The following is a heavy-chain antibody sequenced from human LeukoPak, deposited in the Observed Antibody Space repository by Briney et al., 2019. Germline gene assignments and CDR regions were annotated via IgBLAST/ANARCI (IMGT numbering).Heavy chain of an antibody. CDR3: ARLSIAAPLDY. CDR1: GYTFTSYG. Sequence: GASVKVSCKASGYTFTSYGISWVRQAPGRGHEWMGWISAYNGNTNYAQKLQGRVTMTTDTSTSTAYMELRSLRSDDTAVYYCARLSIAAPLDYWGQGTLVTVSS. D-gene: IGHD6-6*01. V-gene: IGHV1-18*01. J-gene: IGHJ4*02. CDR2: ISAYNGNT.